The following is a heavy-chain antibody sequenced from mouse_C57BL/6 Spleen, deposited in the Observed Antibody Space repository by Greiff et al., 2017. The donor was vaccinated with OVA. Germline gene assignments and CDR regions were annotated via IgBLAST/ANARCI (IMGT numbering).Heavy chain of an antibody. Sequence: VQLQQPGAELVRPGSSVKLSCKASGYTFTSYWMHWVKQRPIQGLEWIGNIDPSDSETHYNQKFKDKATLTVDKSSSTAYMQRSSLTSEDSAVYYCARALSHYYGSSYDYWGQGTTLTVSS. V-gene: IGHV1-52*01. CDR3: ARALSHYYGSSYDY. CDR1: GYTFTSYW. J-gene: IGHJ2*01. D-gene: IGHD1-1*01. CDR2: IDPSDSET.